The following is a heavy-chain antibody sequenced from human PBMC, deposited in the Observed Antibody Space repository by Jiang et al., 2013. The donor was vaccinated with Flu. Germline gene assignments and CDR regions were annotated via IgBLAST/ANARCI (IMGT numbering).Heavy chain of an antibody. V-gene: IGHV3-48*03. J-gene: IGHJ4*02. CDR1: GFTFSSFE. D-gene: IGHD1-26*01. CDR3: ARDPGAGFPPLQFDN. Sequence: VQLVESGGGLVRPGGSLRLSCAASGFTFSSFEMNWVRQAPGEGLEWISYISASGNTIYYAGSVKGRFTVSRDNAKNSLYLQMNGLRAEDTGVYYCARDPGAGFPPLQFDNWGKGTWSPSPQ. CDR2: ISASGNTI.